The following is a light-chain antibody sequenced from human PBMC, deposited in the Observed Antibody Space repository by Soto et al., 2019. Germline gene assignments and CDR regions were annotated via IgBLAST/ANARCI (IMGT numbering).Light chain of an antibody. CDR3: SSYAVSNNPYV. Sequence: QSALTQPPSASGSPGPSVTISCTGTSSDVGGYNYVSWYQQHPGKGPKLMIYEVSERRSGVPDRFSGSKSGNTASLTVSGLQAEYEADYYCSSYAVSNNPYVVVTGTKLTVL. V-gene: IGLV2-8*01. J-gene: IGLJ1*01. CDR2: EVS. CDR1: SSDVGGYNY.